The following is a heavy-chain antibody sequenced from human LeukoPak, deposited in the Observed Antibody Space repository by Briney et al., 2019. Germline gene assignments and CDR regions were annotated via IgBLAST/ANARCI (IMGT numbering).Heavy chain of an antibody. Sequence: ASVKVSCKASGYTFTSYGISWVRQAPGQGLEWMVWISAYNGNTNYAQKLQGRVTMTTDTSTSTAYMELRSLRSDDTAVYYCARSSIAAAVTEYFQHWGQGTLVTVSS. V-gene: IGHV1-18*01. J-gene: IGHJ1*01. CDR2: ISAYNGNT. D-gene: IGHD6-13*01. CDR1: GYTFTSYG. CDR3: ARSSIAAAVTEYFQH.